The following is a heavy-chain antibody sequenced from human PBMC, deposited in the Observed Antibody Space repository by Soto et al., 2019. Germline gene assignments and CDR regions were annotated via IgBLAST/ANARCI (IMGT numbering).Heavy chain of an antibody. CDR2: TYYRSKWYI. CDR1: GDSVSSNSAA. CDR3: ARGSWDDVTGHYYMDV. Sequence: SQTLSLTCDISGDSVSSNSAAWNWIRQTPSRGLEWLGRTYYRSKWYINYAVSVKSRITVNPDTSKNQFSLQLNSVTPEDTAVYYCARGSWDDVTGHYYMDVWSKGTTVTVSS. D-gene: IGHD1-1*01. J-gene: IGHJ6*03. V-gene: IGHV6-1*01.